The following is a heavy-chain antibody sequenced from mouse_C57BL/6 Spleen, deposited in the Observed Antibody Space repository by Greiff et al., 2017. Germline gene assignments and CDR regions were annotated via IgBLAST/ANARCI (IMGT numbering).Heavy chain of an antibody. V-gene: IGHV1-15*01. CDR2: IDPETSGT. CDR3: TRGAVVAPHWYFDV. CDR1: GYTFTDYE. J-gene: IGHJ1*03. D-gene: IGHD1-1*01. Sequence: QVQLQQSGAELVRPGASVTLSCKASGYTFTDYEMHWVKQTPVHGLEWIGAIDPETSGTAYNQKFKGKAILTADKSSSTAYMELRSLTSEDSAVYYCTRGAVVAPHWYFDVWGTGTTVTVSS.